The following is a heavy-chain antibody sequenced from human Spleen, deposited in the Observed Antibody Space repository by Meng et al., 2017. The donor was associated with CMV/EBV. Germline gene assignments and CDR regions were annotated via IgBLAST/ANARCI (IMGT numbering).Heavy chain of an antibody. Sequence: VQLTQWGAGLLKPSETMSLPCADYGGAFRGYYWGWIRQPPGKGLEWIGEINHSGSTNYNPSLKSRVTISVDTSKNQFSLKLSSVTAADTAVYYCARGRINWNYGIDYWGQGTLVTVSS. CDR2: INHSGST. V-gene: IGHV4-34*01. CDR1: GGAFRGYY. D-gene: IGHD1-7*01. J-gene: IGHJ4*02. CDR3: ARGRINWNYGIDY.